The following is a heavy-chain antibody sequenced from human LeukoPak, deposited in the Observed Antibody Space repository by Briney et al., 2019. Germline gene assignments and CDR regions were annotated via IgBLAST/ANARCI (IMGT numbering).Heavy chain of an antibody. CDR2: INPNSGGT. Sequence: ASVKVSCKASGYSFSDYCIHWVRQAPGQGLEWMGRINPNSGGTNYAQKFQGRVTMTRDTSISTAYMGLSRLRSDDTAVYYCARYYYDSSGPDYWGQGTLVTVSS. V-gene: IGHV1-2*06. D-gene: IGHD3-22*01. CDR3: ARYYYDSSGPDY. CDR1: GYSFSDYC. J-gene: IGHJ4*02.